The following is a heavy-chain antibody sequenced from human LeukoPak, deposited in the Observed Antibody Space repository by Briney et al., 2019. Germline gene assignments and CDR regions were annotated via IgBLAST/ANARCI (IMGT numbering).Heavy chain of an antibody. D-gene: IGHD1-26*01. CDR3: ARPVIVGATSGAFDI. Sequence: SETLSLTCTVFGGSISSYYWSWIRQPPGKGLEWIGYIYYSGSTNYNPSLKSRVTISVDTSKNQFSLKLSSVTAADTAVYYCARPVIVGATSGAFDIWGQGTMVTVSS. J-gene: IGHJ3*02. CDR1: GGSISSYY. CDR2: IYYSGST. V-gene: IGHV4-59*01.